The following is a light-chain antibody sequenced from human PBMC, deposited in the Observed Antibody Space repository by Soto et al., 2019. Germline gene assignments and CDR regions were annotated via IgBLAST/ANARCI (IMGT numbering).Light chain of an antibody. J-gene: IGLJ2*01. CDR1: SSDVGSYNY. Sequence: QSVLTQPRSVSGSPGESVTISCSGTSSDVGSYNYVSWYQQYPGKAPKVMIYDVSERPSEVPVRFSGSKSGNTASLTISGRQAEDEAEYFCCSYSGSDSLLFGGGTQLTVL. CDR2: DVS. V-gene: IGLV2-11*01. CDR3: CSYSGSDSLL.